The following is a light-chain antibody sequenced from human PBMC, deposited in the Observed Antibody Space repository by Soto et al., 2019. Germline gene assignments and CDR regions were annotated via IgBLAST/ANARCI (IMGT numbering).Light chain of an antibody. J-gene: IGKJ1*01. CDR2: GAS. Sequence: EIVLTQSPGTLSLSPGERATLSCRASQSVSSSYLAWYQQKPGQAPRLLIYGASSRATGIPDRFSGSGSGTDLTLTISRREPEDFAVYYCQQYGSSWTFGQGTKVEIK. CDR1: QSVSSSY. CDR3: QQYGSSWT. V-gene: IGKV3-20*01.